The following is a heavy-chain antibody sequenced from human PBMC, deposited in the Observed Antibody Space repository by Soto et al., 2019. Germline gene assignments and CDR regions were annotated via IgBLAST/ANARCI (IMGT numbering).Heavy chain of an antibody. D-gene: IGHD2-2*02. J-gene: IGHJ6*02. CDR2: IILIFGTA. V-gene: IGHV1-69*01. Sequence: QVQLVQSGAEVKKPGSSVKVSCKASGGTFSSYAISWVRQAPGQGLEWMGGIILIFGTANYAQKFQGRVTITADESTSTAYMELSSLRSEDTAVYYCARDIVVVPAAIRAPYYYYGMDVWGQGTTVTVSS. CDR3: ARDIVVVPAAIRAPYYYYGMDV. CDR1: GGTFSSYA.